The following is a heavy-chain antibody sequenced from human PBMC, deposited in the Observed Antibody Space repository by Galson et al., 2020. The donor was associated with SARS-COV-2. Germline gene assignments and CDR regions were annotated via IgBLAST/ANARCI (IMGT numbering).Heavy chain of an antibody. J-gene: IGHJ4*02. D-gene: IGHD4-17*01. CDR3: AKDRGNDYGDQLDF. CDR2: ISGGGGST. Sequence: GGSLRLSCAASGFTFSRYAMAWVRQAPGKGLEWVSGISGGGGSTYYADSVKGRFTISRDISQNTEYLQMSSQRAEDTAVYYCAKDRGNDYGDQLDFWGQGTQVTVSS. CDR1: GFTFSRYA. V-gene: IGHV3-23*01.